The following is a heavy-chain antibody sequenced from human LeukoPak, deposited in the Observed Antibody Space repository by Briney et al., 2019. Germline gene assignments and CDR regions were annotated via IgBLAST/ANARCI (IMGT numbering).Heavy chain of an antibody. Sequence: GGSLRLSCAASGFTFSDYYMSWIRQAPGKGLEWVSITYSGGSTYYADSVKGRFTISRDNSKNTLYLQMNSLRAEDTAVYYCARDPGGPLSRQFHYWGQGTLVTVSS. CDR2: TYSGGST. CDR1: GFTFSDYY. J-gene: IGHJ4*02. CDR3: ARDPGGPLSRQFHY. V-gene: IGHV3-66*02. D-gene: IGHD2/OR15-2a*01.